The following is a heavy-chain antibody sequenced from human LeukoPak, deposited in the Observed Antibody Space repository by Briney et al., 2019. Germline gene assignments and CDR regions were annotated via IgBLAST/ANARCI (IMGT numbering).Heavy chain of an antibody. CDR3: ARPFLAPADYYYYGMDV. Sequence: ASVKVSCKASGYTFTSYAVNWVRQAPGQGLEWMGWINTNTGNPTYAQGFTGRFVFSLDTSVSTAYLQISSLKAEDTAVYYCARPFLAPADYYYYGMDVWGQGTTVTVSS. J-gene: IGHJ6*02. CDR1: GYTFTSYA. D-gene: IGHD3-3*01. CDR2: INTNTGNP. V-gene: IGHV7-4-1*02.